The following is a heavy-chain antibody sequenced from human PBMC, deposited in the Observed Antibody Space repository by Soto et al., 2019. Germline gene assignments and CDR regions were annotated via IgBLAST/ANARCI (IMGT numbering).Heavy chain of an antibody. CDR3: ARLYCSSSTCDSGFDP. V-gene: IGHV5-10-1*01. J-gene: IGHJ5*02. CDR1: GYTFTTFW. CDR2: IDPRDSYT. Sequence: GESLKISCTGFGYTFTTFWISWVRQMPGRGLEWMGRIDPRDSYTNYSPSFQGHVTISVDKSISTAYLQWGSRKASDTAMYYCARLYCSSSTCDSGFDPWGQGTLVTVSS. D-gene: IGHD2-2*01.